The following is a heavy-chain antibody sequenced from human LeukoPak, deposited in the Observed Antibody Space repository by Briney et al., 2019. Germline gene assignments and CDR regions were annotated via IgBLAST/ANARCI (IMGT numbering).Heavy chain of an antibody. CDR1: GGSIRSSGYY. V-gene: IGHV4-30-2*01. Sequence: PSQTLSLTCTISGGSIRSSGYYWSWIRQPPGNGLEWIGYIYQNGSTYYHPSLKSRVTISIDRSKNQFSLKLSSVTAADTAVYYCARLITIFGVVIMASQDYYYYMDVWGKGTTVTVSS. CDR3: ARLITIFGVVIMASQDYYYYMDV. J-gene: IGHJ6*03. CDR2: IYQNGST. D-gene: IGHD3-3*01.